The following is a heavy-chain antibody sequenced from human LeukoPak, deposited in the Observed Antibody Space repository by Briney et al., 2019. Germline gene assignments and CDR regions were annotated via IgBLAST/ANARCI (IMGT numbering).Heavy chain of an antibody. CDR3: AKVDYYDSGGSFDS. CDR2: ISWNSGSI. CDR1: GFTFDDYA. D-gene: IGHD3-22*01. Sequence: GRSLRLSCAASGFTFDDYAMHWVRQAPGKGLEWVSGISWNSGSIGYADSVKGRFTISRDSAKNSLYLQMNSLRAEDTALYYWAKVDYYDSGGSFDSWGRGTQVTAPS. V-gene: IGHV3-9*01. J-gene: IGHJ4*02.